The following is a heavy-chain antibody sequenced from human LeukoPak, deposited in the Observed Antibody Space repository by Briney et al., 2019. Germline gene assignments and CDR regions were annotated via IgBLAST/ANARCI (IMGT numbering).Heavy chain of an antibody. CDR1: GYSIRSDYY. CDR3: ARNSSWYFDY. J-gene: IGHJ4*02. CDR2: IYQSGST. V-gene: IGHV4-38-2*01. Sequence: SETLSLTCAVSGYSIRSDYYWGWIRQPPGKGLEWIGSIYQSGSTHYNPSLKSRVTISIDTSKNQFSLKLSSMTAEDTAVYYCARNSSWYFDYWGQGTLVTVSS. D-gene: IGHD6-13*01.